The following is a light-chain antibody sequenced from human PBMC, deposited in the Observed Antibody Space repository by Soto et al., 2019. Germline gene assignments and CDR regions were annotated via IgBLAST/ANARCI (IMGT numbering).Light chain of an antibody. J-gene: IGKJ3*01. V-gene: IGKV1-27*01. CDR3: QTYNSAPFT. CDR1: QGISNY. CDR2: AAS. Sequence: DIQMTHSPSSLSASVGDRVTITCRASQGISNYLAWYQQKPGKVPKLLIYAASTLQSGVPSRFSGSGSGTDFTLTISSLQPEDVATYYCQTYNSAPFTFGPGTKVDIK.